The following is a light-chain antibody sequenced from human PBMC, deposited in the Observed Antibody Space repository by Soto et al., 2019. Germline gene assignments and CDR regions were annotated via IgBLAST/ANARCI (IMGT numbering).Light chain of an antibody. J-gene: IGLJ1*01. CDR1: SSDDGGYNY. Sequence: QSALTQPASVSGYTGQSITISCTGTSSDDGGYNYVSWYQQHPGKAPKLMIYDVSNRPSGVSNRFSGSKSGNTASLTISGLQAEEEADYYCSSYTSSSTLLYVFGTGTKVTVL. V-gene: IGLV2-14*01. CDR2: DVS. CDR3: SSYTSSSTLLYV.